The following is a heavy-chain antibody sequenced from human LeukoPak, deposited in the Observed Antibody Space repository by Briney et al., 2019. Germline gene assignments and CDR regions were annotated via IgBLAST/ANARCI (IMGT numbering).Heavy chain of an antibody. CDR3: ARGEAGSLDY. D-gene: IGHD6-13*01. J-gene: IGHJ4*02. Sequence: SETLSLTCTVSGGSISSYYWSWVRQPPGKGLEWIGYIYYSGSTNYNPSLKSRVTISVGTSKNQFSLKLSSVTAADTAVYYCARGEAGSLDYWGQGTLVTVSS. CDR2: IYYSGST. V-gene: IGHV4-59*01. CDR1: GGSISSYY.